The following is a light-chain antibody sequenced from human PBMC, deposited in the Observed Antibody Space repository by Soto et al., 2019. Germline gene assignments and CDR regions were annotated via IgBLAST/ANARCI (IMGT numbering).Light chain of an antibody. V-gene: IGKV2-30*01. CDR3: MQGTRGLT. J-gene: IGKJ3*01. CDR1: QSLVYSEGNTY. Sequence: DVVMTQSPLSLPVTLGQPASISCRSSQSLVYSEGNTYLNWFQQRPGQSPRRLIYKVSNRDSGVPDRFSGSGSGTDFTLKISRVEAEDVGVYYCMQGTRGLTFGPGTKVDIK. CDR2: KVS.